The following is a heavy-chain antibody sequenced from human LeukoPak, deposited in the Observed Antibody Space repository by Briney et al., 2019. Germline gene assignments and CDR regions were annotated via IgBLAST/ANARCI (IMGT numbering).Heavy chain of an antibody. CDR2: ISGSGGST. CDR1: GFTFSNDV. J-gene: IGHJ4*02. D-gene: IGHD3-22*01. CDR3: AKAYYDSSGYYNYFDY. V-gene: IGHV3-23*01. Sequence: PGGSLRLSCAASGFTFSNDVMSWVRQAPGKGLEWVSSISGSGGSTLYADSVKGRFTISRDNSKNTLYLQMNSLRAEDTAVYYCAKAYYDSSGYYNYFDYWGQGTLVTVSS.